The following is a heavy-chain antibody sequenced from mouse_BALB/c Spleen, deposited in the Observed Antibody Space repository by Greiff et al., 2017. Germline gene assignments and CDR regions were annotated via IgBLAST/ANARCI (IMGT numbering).Heavy chain of an antibody. CDR2: INPSTGYT. Sequence: VQLQQSGAELAKPGASVKMSCKASGYTFTSYWMHWVKQRPGQGLEWIGYINPSTGYTEYNQKFKDKATLTADKSSSTAYMQLSSLTSEDSAVYYCARKDYYGSSVDWGQGTTLTVSS. J-gene: IGHJ2*01. CDR1: GYTFTSYW. V-gene: IGHV1-7*01. CDR3: ARKDYYGSSVD. D-gene: IGHD1-1*01.